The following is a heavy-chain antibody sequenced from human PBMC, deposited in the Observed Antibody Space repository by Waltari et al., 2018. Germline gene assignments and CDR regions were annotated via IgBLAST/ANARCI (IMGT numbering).Heavy chain of an antibody. CDR3: ARGSGSYSDAFDI. J-gene: IGHJ3*02. V-gene: IGHV3-21*01. CDR2: ISSSSSYI. D-gene: IGHD1-26*01. Sequence: EVQLVESGGGLVKPGGSLRLSCAASGFTFSSYSMNWVRQAPGKGREWVSSISSSSSYIYYADSVKGRVTISRDNAKNSLYLQMNSLRAEDTAVYYCARGSGSYSDAFDIWGQGTMVTVSS. CDR1: GFTFSSYS.